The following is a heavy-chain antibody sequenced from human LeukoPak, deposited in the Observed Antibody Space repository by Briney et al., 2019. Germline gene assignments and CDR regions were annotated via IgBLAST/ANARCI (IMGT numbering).Heavy chain of an antibody. J-gene: IGHJ6*02. CDR2: INPNTGYT. V-gene: IGHV1-2*02. CDR1: GNTFSGYY. Sequence: ASVKVSCKASGNTFSGYYMHWVRQAPGQGLKWMGWINPNTGYTETAQKFQGRVTMTRDTSISTAYMELSRLRSDDTAVYYCTRDHCTRSSCYEDYYHGMDVWGQGTTVTVSS. CDR3: TRDHCTRSSCYEDYYHGMDV. D-gene: IGHD2-2*01.